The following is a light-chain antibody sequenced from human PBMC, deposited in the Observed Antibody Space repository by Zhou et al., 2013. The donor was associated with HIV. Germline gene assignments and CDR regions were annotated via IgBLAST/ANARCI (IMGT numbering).Light chain of an antibody. CDR3: MEAIRLPPA. V-gene: IGKV2-29*03. CDR1: ESLLHSDGKTH. J-gene: IGKJ2*01. CDR2: EVS. Sequence: DVVVTQTPLSLSVSPGQPASISCKSSESLLHSDGKTHFYWFRQKPGQSPQLLIYEVSSRFSGVPDRFSGSGSGTDFTLKISRVEAEDVGVYYCMEAIRLPPAFGQGTKLEIK.